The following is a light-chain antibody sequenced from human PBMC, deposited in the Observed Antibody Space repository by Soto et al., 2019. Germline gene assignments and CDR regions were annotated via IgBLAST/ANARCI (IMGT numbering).Light chain of an antibody. CDR1: SSDIGAYVY. V-gene: IGLV2-14*01. CDR2: DVT. Sequence: QSVLTQPASASGSPGQSITISCTGSSSDIGAYVYVSWYQQRPVNAPKLMIFDVTNRPSGVSDRFSGSKSGNTASLTISGLQTEDEADYYCSSYTSSSTPYVVGTGTNVTVL. CDR3: SSYTSSSTPYV. J-gene: IGLJ1*01.